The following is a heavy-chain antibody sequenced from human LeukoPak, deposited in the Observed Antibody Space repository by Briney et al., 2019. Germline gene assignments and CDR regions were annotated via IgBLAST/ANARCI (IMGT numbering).Heavy chain of an antibody. J-gene: IGHJ3*02. CDR1: GGSINNYY. Sequence: SETLSLTCTVSGGSINNYYWSWIRQPPGKGLEWIGHVSYSGNTNYNSSLRSRVTISVDTSNNQFSLRLSSVTAADTAVYYCARDSYTGNYFEDTFDIWGQGTMVTVSS. V-gene: IGHV4-59*01. D-gene: IGHD1-26*01. CDR3: ARDSYTGNYFEDTFDI. CDR2: VSYSGNT.